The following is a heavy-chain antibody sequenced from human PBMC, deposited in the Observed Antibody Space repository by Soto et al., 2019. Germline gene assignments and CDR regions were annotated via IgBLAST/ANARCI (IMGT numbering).Heavy chain of an antibody. D-gene: IGHD6-13*01. J-gene: IGHJ4*01. CDR2: IKSDGREK. CDR3: MTDHGRW. CDR1: GFTFYTYW. Sequence: EVQLVESGGGLVQPGGSLRLSCGASGFTFYTYWMNWVRQAPGMGLEGVANIKSDGREKYYVDSVKGRFTISRDNTKNSMYLQINSLIVVDTAMYHCMTDHGRWWGPGTLVTVSS. V-gene: IGHV3-7*01.